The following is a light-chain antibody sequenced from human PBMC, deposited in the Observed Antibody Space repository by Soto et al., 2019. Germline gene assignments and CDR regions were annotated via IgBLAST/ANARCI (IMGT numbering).Light chain of an antibody. CDR1: QSVLYSSNNKNY. J-gene: IGKJ4*01. V-gene: IGKV4-1*01. CDR2: WAS. Sequence: DIVMTQSPDSLAVSLGERATINCKSSQSVLYSSNNKNYLAWYQRKPGQPPKLLIYWASTRESGVPDRFSGSGSGTDFTLTISSLQAEDVAGYYCQQYYSTPLTCGGGTKVEIK. CDR3: QQYYSTPLT.